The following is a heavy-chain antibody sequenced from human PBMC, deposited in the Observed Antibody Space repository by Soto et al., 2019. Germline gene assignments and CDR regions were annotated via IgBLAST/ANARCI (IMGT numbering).Heavy chain of an antibody. Sequence: QLRLQESGPGQVKPSETLSLTCAVSGGSIRSSNFFWGWIRQPPGKGLEWIGTVYYSGNTYYNPSLNRGVTISVDTSQNQFTLKLHSVTVADTAVYYCARRKGIAAARGFFDSSGQGALVTVSS. V-gene: IGHV4-39*01. J-gene: IGHJ4*02. CDR2: VYYSGNT. CDR1: GGSIRSSNFF. CDR3: ARRKGIAAARGFFDS. D-gene: IGHD6-13*01.